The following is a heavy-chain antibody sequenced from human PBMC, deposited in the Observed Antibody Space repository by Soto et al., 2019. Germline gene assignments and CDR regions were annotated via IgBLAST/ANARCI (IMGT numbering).Heavy chain of an antibody. Sequence: PGGSLRLSCAASGFTLSNEWMSWVRQAPGKGLEWVANINQDGSGKYYVDSVKGRFTISRDNAKNSLYLQMSSLGGEDTAVYYCARARDYVVHWGQGTLVTVSS. D-gene: IGHD4-17*01. CDR3: ARARDYVVH. CDR2: INQDGSGK. V-gene: IGHV3-7*01. CDR1: GFTLSNEW. J-gene: IGHJ4*02.